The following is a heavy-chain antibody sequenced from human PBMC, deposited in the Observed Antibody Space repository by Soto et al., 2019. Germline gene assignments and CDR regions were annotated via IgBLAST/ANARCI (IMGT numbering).Heavy chain of an antibody. CDR2: IYYSGST. J-gene: IGHJ4*02. CDR3: ARDLGYRDYYFDY. V-gene: IGHV4-39*07. D-gene: IGHD5-12*01. CDR1: GGSISSSSYY. Sequence: SETLSLTCTVSGGSISSSSYYWGWIRQPPGKGLEWIGSIYYSGSTNYNPSLKSRVTISVDTSKNQFSLKLSSVTAADTAVYYCARDLGYRDYYFDYWGQGTLVTVSS.